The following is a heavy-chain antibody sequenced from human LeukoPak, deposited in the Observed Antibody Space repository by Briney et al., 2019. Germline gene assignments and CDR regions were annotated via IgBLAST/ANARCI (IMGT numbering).Heavy chain of an antibody. CDR3: ARHRRARGYCSSTSCYHGWFDP. CDR2: IYTRGST. Sequence: SETLSLTCTVSGGSISSGSYYWSWIRQPAGKGLEWIGRIYTRGSTNYNPSLKSRLTISVDTSKNQFSLKLSSVTAADTAVYYCARHRRARGYCSSTSCYHGWFDPWGQGTLVTVSS. CDR1: GGSISSGSYY. J-gene: IGHJ5*02. D-gene: IGHD2-2*01. V-gene: IGHV4-61*02.